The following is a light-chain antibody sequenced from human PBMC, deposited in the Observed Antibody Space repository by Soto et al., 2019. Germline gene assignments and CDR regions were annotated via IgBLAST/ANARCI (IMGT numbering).Light chain of an antibody. CDR1: SSDTAGYNY. Sequence: QSVLTQPASVSGAPGQSITISCTGTSSDTAGYNYDSWYQQHPGKAPKLMIYEVSNRPSGVSNRFSGSQSGNTASLTISGLQAEDDANYYCSSYTTSNTPLYVFGTGTKVTVL. CDR2: EVS. V-gene: IGLV2-14*01. CDR3: SSYTTSNTPLYV. J-gene: IGLJ1*01.